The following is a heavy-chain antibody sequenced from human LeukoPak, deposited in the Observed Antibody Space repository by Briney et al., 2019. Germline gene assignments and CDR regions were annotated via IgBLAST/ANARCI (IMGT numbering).Heavy chain of an antibody. CDR2: ISGSGGST. Sequence: GGSLRPSCAASGFTFSSYAMSWVRQAPGKGLEWVSGISGSGGSTYYADSVKGRFTISRDNSKNRLYLQMNSLRAEDTAVYYCAKRPRGNYLDPFDYWGQGTLVTVSA. D-gene: IGHD3-10*01. CDR1: GFTFSSYA. CDR3: AKRPRGNYLDPFDY. V-gene: IGHV3-23*01. J-gene: IGHJ4*02.